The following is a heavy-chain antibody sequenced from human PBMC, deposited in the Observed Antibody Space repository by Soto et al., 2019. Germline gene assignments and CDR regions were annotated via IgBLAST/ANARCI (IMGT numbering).Heavy chain of an antibody. J-gene: IGHJ4*02. CDR2: IYYSGTT. Sequence: QVQLQESGPGLVKPSDTLSLTCAVSGYSISSSNWWGWIRQPPGKGLEWIGYIYYSGTTYYNPSLKSRVTMSVYTSKNQCYLKLTSVTAVDTAVYYCARREIQGHIDYWGQGTLVTVSS. D-gene: IGHD1-26*01. CDR1: GYSISSSNW. CDR3: ARREIQGHIDY. V-gene: IGHV4-28*01.